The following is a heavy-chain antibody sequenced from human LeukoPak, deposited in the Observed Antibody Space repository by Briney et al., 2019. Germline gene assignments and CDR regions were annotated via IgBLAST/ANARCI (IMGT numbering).Heavy chain of an antibody. Sequence: GESLKISCKGSGYSFTSCWIGWVRQMPGKGLEWMGIIYPGDSDTGYSPSFQGQVTISADKSISTAYLQWSSLKASDTAMYYCARQQTGTTGHFDYWGQGTLVTVSS. J-gene: IGHJ4*02. V-gene: IGHV5-51*01. D-gene: IGHD1-1*01. CDR3: ARQQTGTTGHFDY. CDR2: IYPGDSDT. CDR1: GYSFTSCW.